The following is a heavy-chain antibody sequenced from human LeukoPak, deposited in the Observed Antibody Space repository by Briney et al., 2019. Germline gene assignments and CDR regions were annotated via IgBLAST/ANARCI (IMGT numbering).Heavy chain of an antibody. Sequence: GGSLRLSCAASGFTFGDYAMHWVRQAPGKGLEWVALISYGGSNKYYADSVKGRFTIYRDNSKNTLYLQMNSLRAEDTAVYYCAKDRDSSGWYGFDYWGQGTLVTVSS. CDR3: AKDRDSSGWYGFDY. CDR1: GFTFGDYA. V-gene: IGHV3-30*18. D-gene: IGHD6-19*01. J-gene: IGHJ4*02. CDR2: ISYGGSNK.